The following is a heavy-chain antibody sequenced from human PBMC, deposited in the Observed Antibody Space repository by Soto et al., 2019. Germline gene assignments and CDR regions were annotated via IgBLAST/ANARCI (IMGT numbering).Heavy chain of an antibody. CDR3: ARFGYSYGTDYWYFDL. CDR1: GFTFSSYS. V-gene: IGHV3-21*01. J-gene: IGHJ2*01. D-gene: IGHD5-18*01. CDR2: ISSSSSYI. Sequence: EVQLVESGGGLVKPGGSLRLSCAASGFTFSSYSMNWVRQAPGKGLEWVSSISSSSSYIYYADSVKGRFTISRDNAKNSLYLQMNSLRAEDTAVYYCARFGYSYGTDYWYFDLWGRGTLVTVSS.